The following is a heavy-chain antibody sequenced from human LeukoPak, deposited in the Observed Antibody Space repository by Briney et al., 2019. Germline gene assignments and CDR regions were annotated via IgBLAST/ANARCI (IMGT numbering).Heavy chain of an antibody. V-gene: IGHV1-69*04. J-gene: IGHJ4*02. Sequence: SVKVSCKASGGTFSSYTISWVRQAPGQGLEWMGRIIPILGIANYAQKFQGRVTITADKSTSTAYMELSSLRSEDTAVYYCARDRGRRDGYNFEDYWSQGTLVTVSS. CDR3: ARDRGRRDGYNFEDY. CDR1: GGTFSSYT. CDR2: IIPILGIA. D-gene: IGHD5-24*01.